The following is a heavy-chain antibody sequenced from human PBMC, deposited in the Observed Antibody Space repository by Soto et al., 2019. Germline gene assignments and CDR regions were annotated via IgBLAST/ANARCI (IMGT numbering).Heavy chain of an antibody. CDR1: GYTFTSYY. CDR2: INPSGGST. CDR3: ARVRNVDTAMGDAFDI. V-gene: IGHV1-46*03. D-gene: IGHD5-18*01. J-gene: IGHJ3*02. Sequence: GASVKVSCKASGYTFTSYYMHWVRQAPGQGLEWMGIINPSGGSTSYAQKFQGRVTMTRDTSTSTVYMELSSLRSEDTAVYYCARVRNVDTAMGDAFDIWGQGTMVTVS.